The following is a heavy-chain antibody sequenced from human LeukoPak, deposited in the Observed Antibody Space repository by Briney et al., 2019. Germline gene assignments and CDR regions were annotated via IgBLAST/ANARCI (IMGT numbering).Heavy chain of an antibody. V-gene: IGHV1-18*01. CDR2: ISAYNGNT. Sequence: GASVKVSCKASGYTFSTYGINWVRHAPGQGLEWMGWISAYNGNTNYAQKLQGRVTMTTDTSTSTAYMELRSLRSDDTAVYYCARKFLGSRGYYFDYWGQGTLVTVSS. J-gene: IGHJ4*02. CDR3: ARKFLGSRGYYFDY. CDR1: GYTFSTYG. D-gene: IGHD3-10*01.